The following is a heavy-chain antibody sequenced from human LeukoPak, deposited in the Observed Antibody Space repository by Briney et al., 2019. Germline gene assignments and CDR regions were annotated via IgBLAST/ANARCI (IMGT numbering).Heavy chain of an antibody. V-gene: IGHV3-74*01. CDR2: INSDGSIT. D-gene: IGHD2-15*01. Sequence: GGSLRLSCVASGFTFSSNWIHWVRQAPGKGLVWVSRINSDGSITNYADSVKGRFSISRDNAKDTLYLQMNSLRAEDTAVYYCARSTYGGNCFEMWGRGTMVTVS. J-gene: IGHJ3*02. CDR1: GFTFSSNW. CDR3: ARSTYGGNCFEM.